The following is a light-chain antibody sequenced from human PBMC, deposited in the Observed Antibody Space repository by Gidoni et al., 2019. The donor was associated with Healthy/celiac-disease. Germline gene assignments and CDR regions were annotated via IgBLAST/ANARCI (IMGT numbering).Light chain of an antibody. J-gene: IGKJ2*01. V-gene: IGKV3-11*01. CDR3: QQRSNWPPYT. CDR1: QSVSSY. CDR2: DDS. Sequence: EIVLTQSPATLSLSPGERATLSCRASQSVSSYLAWYQQKPGQALRLLIYDDSNRSTGIPARFSGSGSGTDFTLTISSLEPEDFAVYYCQQRSNWPPYTFGQGTKLEIK.